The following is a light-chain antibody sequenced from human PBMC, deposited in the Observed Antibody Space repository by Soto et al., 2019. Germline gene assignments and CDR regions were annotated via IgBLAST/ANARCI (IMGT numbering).Light chain of an antibody. Sequence: QSALTQPASVSGSPGQWITISCTGTSSDVGGYNYVSWYQQHPGKTPKLMIYEVSNRPSGVSNRFSGSKSGNTASLTISGLQAEDEAEYYCSSYTSGSSLGVFGTGTKLTVL. V-gene: IGLV2-14*03. J-gene: IGLJ1*01. CDR3: SSYTSGSSLGV. CDR1: SSDVGGYNY. CDR2: EVS.